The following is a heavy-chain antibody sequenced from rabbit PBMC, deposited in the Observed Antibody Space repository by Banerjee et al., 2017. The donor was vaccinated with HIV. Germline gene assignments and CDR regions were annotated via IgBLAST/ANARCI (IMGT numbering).Heavy chain of an antibody. D-gene: IGHD2-1*01. CDR1: GFSFSTRYY. J-gene: IGHJ4*01. CDR3: ARGSAAMTMVITGFYLSL. Sequence: QSLEESGGGLVQPEGSLTLTCTASGFSFSTRYYMCWVRQAPGKGLEWIGCIGSGATGSTYYASWAKGRFPISKTSSTTVTLQMTSLTAADTATYFCARGSAAMTMVITGFYLSLWGPGTLVTVS. CDR2: IGSGATGST. V-gene: IGHV1S40*01.